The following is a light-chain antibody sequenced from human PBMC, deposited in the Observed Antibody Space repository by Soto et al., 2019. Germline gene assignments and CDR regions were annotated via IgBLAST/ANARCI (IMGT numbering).Light chain of an antibody. CDR2: KAS. V-gene: IGKV1-5*03. J-gene: IGKJ5*01. CDR1: RGISNG. CDR3: QQFNSYSIT. Sequence: EIRMTQSPSTRFPPVGDRFTITCRAGRGISNGLAWYQQKPGKAPKLLIYKASSLERGVPSRFSGSGSGTEFTLTISSLQPDDFATYYCQQFNSYSITFGQGTRLEIK.